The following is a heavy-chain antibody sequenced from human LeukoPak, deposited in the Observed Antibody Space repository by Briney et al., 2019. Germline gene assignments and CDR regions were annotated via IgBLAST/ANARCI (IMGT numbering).Heavy chain of an antibody. J-gene: IGHJ4*02. CDR1: AFTISGYW. CDR3: TRGLHDY. V-gene: IGHV3-7*01. Sequence: GGSLRLSCAASAFTISGYWMNWVRQAPGKGLEWVAGMTEDGNNEFYVDSVKGRFTISGDNAKNSLYLQMNSLRADDTAVYYCTRGLHDYWGQGTLVTVS. D-gene: IGHD2-15*01. CDR2: MTEDGNNE.